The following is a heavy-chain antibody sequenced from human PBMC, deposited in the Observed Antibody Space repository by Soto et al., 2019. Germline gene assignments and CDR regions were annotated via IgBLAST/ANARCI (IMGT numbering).Heavy chain of an antibody. Sequence: AASVKVSCKASGFSFTGYYIHWLRQAPGQGLEWMGWINAHSGGTEYAQKFQGRVTLTRDTSIATAYMTLTSLTSDDTALYYCARVSYGSGGPYGFDIGGQGTMVTVSS. CDR3: ARVSYGSGGPYGFDI. CDR1: GFSFTGYY. D-gene: IGHD6-19*01. V-gene: IGHV1-2*02. CDR2: INAHSGGT. J-gene: IGHJ3*02.